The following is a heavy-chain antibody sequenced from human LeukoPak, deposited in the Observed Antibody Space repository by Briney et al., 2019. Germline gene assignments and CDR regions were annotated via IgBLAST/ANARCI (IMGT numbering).Heavy chain of an antibody. V-gene: IGHV3-74*01. CDR1: GFTSSSYW. D-gene: IGHD3-10*01. CDR2: INTDGSST. Sequence: PGGSLRLSCAASGFTSSSYWMHWVRQAPGEGLMWVSRINTDGSSTTYADSVKGRFTISRDNSKNTLYLQMNSLRAEDTAVYYCARARRFGEKTSYYFDYWGQGTLVTVSS. CDR3: ARARRFGEKTSYYFDY. J-gene: IGHJ4*02.